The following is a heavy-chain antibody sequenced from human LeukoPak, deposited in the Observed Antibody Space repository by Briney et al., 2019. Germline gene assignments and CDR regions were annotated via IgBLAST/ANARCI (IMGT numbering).Heavy chain of an antibody. Sequence: SQTLSLTCAISGDSVSSNNAAWNWIRQSPSRGLEWLGRTYYRSKWYIEYVGSAKSRITISPDTSRNQFSLQLNSVTPEDTAIYYCARGGHYYGSIGLYYFDYWGQGTLVTVSS. J-gene: IGHJ4*02. CDR1: GDSVSSNNAA. CDR3: ARGGHYYGSIGLYYFDY. CDR2: TYYRSKWYI. V-gene: IGHV6-1*01. D-gene: IGHD3-22*01.